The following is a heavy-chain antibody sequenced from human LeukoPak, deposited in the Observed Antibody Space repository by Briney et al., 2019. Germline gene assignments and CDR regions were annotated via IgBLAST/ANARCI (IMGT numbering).Heavy chain of an antibody. Sequence: PGGSLRLSCAASGFTFSSYEMNWVRQAPGKGLERVSYISSSGSTIYYADSVKGRFTISRDNAKNSLYLQMNSLRAEDTAVYYCARVELLWFGELLGVNDYWGQGTLVTVSS. CDR1: GFTFSSYE. V-gene: IGHV3-48*03. J-gene: IGHJ4*02. CDR2: ISSSGSTI. D-gene: IGHD3-10*01. CDR3: ARVELLWFGELLGVNDY.